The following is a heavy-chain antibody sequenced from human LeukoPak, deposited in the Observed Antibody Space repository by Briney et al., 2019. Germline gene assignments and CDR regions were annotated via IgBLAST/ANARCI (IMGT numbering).Heavy chain of an antibody. CDR1: GYTFTGYY. CDR2: INPNSGGT. Sequence: GASVKVSCKASGYTFTGYYMHWVRQAPGQGLEWMGWINPNSGGTNYAQKFQGRVTMTRDTSISTAYMELSRLRSDDTAVYYCARASGSYLARARLAWFDPWGQGTLVTVSS. J-gene: IGHJ5*02. D-gene: IGHD1-26*01. V-gene: IGHV1-2*02. CDR3: ARASGSYLARARLAWFDP.